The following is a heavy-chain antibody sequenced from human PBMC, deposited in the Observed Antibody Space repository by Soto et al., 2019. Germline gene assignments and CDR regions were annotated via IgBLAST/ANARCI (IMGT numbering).Heavy chain of an antibody. V-gene: IGHV1-3*01. CDR3: ASQPTWGVYYYYMDV. CDR2: INAGNGNT. D-gene: IGHD3-16*01. Sequence: ASVKVSCKASGYTFTSYAMHWVRQAPGQRLEWMGWINAGNGNTKYSQKFQGRVTITRDTSASTAYMELSSLRSEDTAVYYCASQPTWGVYYYYMDVWGKGTTVTVSS. CDR1: GYTFTSYA. J-gene: IGHJ6*03.